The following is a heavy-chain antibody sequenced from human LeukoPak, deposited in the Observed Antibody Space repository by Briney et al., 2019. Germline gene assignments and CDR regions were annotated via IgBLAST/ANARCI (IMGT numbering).Heavy chain of an antibody. CDR2: IYHGDSDT. CDR1: GYSFTCYW. Sequence: GESLKISCKGSGYSFTCYWIGWVRQMPGKGLEWMGIIYHGDSDTSYSPSFQGQVTISADKSISTAYLQWSSLKASDTAMYYCARVAAAIWEAFDIWGQGTMVTVSS. V-gene: IGHV5-51*01. J-gene: IGHJ3*02. CDR3: ARVAAAIWEAFDI. D-gene: IGHD2-2*02.